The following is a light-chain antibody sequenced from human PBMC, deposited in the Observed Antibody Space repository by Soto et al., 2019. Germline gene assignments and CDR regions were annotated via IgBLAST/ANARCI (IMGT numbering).Light chain of an antibody. CDR2: DAS. Sequence: DIQMTQSPSSLSASGGDRFTITCQASQDISNYLNWYQQKPGKAPNLLIYDASNLETGVPSRFSGSGSGTEFTLTISSLQPDDFATYYCQQYNSYSFGQGTKVDIK. J-gene: IGKJ1*01. CDR1: QDISNY. V-gene: IGKV1-33*01. CDR3: QQYNSYS.